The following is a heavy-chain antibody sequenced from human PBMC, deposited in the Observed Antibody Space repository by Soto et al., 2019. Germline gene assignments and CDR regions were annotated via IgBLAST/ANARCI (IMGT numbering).Heavy chain of an antibody. CDR1: GFIFSDYS. J-gene: IGHJ4*02. Sequence: EVHLVESGGGLVKPGGSLRLSCAASGFIFSDYSMDWVRQAPGKGLEWVASISSTSTYISYADSVRGRVTISRDNAKNSLYLQMTSLTAEDTAVYYCARDGRGSSFIFYFDYWGQGTLVTVSS. V-gene: IGHV3-21*01. D-gene: IGHD1-26*01. CDR2: ISSTSTYI. CDR3: ARDGRGSSFIFYFDY.